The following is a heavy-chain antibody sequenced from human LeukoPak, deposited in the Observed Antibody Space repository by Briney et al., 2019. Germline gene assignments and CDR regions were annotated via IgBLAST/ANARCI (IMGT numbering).Heavy chain of an antibody. D-gene: IGHD2-2*01. V-gene: IGHV1-18*01. J-gene: IGHJ2*01. CDR3: ARGYCSSTSCYRGEYFDL. CDR1: GYTFTSYG. Sequence: ASVKVSCKASGYTFTSYGISWVRQAPGQGLEWMGWISAYNGNTNYAQKLQGRVTMTTDTSTSTAYMELRSLRSDDTAVYYCARGYCSSTSCYRGEYFDLWGRGTLVTVSS. CDR2: ISAYNGNT.